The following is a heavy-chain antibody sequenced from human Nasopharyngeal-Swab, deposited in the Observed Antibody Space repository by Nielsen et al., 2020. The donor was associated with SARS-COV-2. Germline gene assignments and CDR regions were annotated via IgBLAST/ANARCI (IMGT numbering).Heavy chain of an antibody. J-gene: IGHJ4*02. CDR3: ARDEAGTANSGFDY. Sequence: GGSLRLSCAASGFTFSTFGMHWVRQAPGKGLEWVAAIWYDGSNKYYADSVKGRFTISRDNSKNTLYLQMNSLRAEDTAIYYCARDEAGTANSGFDYWGQGTLVTVSS. CDR2: IWYDGSNK. V-gene: IGHV3-33*01. D-gene: IGHD1-1*01. CDR1: GFTFSTFG.